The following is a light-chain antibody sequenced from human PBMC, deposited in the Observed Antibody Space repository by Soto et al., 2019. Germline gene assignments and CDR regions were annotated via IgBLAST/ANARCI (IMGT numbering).Light chain of an antibody. CDR3: AARDDRLNGNL. J-gene: IGLJ1*01. CDR1: SSNIGSNY. V-gene: IGLV1-47*01. CDR2: RND. Sequence: QSVLTQPPSASATPGQRVAISCSGSSSNIGSNYVYWYQQVPGMAPKLLIFRNDQRPSGVPDRFSGFKSGTSASLGISGLRPEDEAFYYCAARDDRLNGNLFGTGTKVTVL.